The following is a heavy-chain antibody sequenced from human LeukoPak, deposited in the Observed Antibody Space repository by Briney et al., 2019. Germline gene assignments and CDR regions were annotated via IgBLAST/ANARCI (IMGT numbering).Heavy chain of an antibody. V-gene: IGHV4-4*09. Sequence: KSSETLSLTCTVSGGSISSYYWSWIRQPPGKGLEWIGYIYTSGSTNYNPSLKSRVTISVDTSKNQFSLKLSSVTAADTAVYYCARHAFSGYDPYYFDYWGQGTLVTVSS. CDR1: GGSISSYY. CDR2: IYTSGST. J-gene: IGHJ4*02. CDR3: ARHAFSGYDPYYFDY. D-gene: IGHD5-12*01.